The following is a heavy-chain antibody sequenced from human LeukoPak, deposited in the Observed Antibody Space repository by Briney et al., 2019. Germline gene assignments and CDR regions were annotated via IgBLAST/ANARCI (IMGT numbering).Heavy chain of an antibody. CDR3: ARVVVAALDY. Sequence: GSLRLSCAASGFTVSSNYMSWVRQAPGKGLGWVSGIYSGGRTYYADSVKGRFTNSRDNSQNTLYLQMTSLRAEDTALYYCARVVVAALDYWGQGTLVTVSS. D-gene: IGHD2-15*01. J-gene: IGHJ4*02. CDR2: IYSGGRT. V-gene: IGHV3-53*01. CDR1: GFTVSSNY.